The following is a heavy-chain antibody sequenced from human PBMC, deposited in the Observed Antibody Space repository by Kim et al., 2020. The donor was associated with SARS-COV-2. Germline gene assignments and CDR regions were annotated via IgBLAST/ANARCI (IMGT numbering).Heavy chain of an antibody. V-gene: IGHV3-23*01. J-gene: IGHJ6*02. CDR3: ANGASGYCSGGSCYSYYYGMDV. CDR1: GFPFDTYA. D-gene: IGHD2-15*01. CDR2: ISGGAVNK. Sequence: GGSLRLSCVASGFPFDTYAMSWVRQAPGKGLEWVSVISGGAVNKFYADSVRGRFTISRDNSKNTLYLQMNSLRAEDTAVYYCANGASGYCSGGSCYSYYYGMDVWGQGTTVTVSS.